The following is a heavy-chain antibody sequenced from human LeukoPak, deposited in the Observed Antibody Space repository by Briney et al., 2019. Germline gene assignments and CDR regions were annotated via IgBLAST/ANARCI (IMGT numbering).Heavy chain of an antibody. CDR3: ARSAEPLYYDYVGGSPPPPLDY. CDR2: IYASGST. V-gene: IGHV4-61*02. D-gene: IGHD3-16*01. J-gene: IGHJ4*02. Sequence: SETLSLTCTVSGGCISSGSCYWSWIRQPAGQGLEWVGRIYASGSTNYNPSLKSRVTISVDTSKNQFSLKLSPVTAADTAVYYWARSAEPLYYDYVGGSPPPPLDYWGQGTLVTVSS. CDR1: GGCISSGSCY.